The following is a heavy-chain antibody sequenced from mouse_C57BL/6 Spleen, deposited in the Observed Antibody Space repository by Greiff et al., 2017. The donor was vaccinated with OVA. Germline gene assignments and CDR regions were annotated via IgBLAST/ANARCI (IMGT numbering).Heavy chain of an antibody. V-gene: IGHV1-64*01. J-gene: IGHJ3*01. CDR3: ARERAITTVVATGDWFAY. CDR2: IHPTSGST. CDR1: GYTFTSYW. Sequence: VQLQQPGAELVKPGASVKLSCKASGYTFTSYWMHWVKQRPGQGLEWIGMIHPTSGSTNYNEKFKSKATLTVDKSSSTAYMQLSSLTSEDSAVYYCARERAITTVVATGDWFAYWGQGTLVTVSA. D-gene: IGHD1-1*01.